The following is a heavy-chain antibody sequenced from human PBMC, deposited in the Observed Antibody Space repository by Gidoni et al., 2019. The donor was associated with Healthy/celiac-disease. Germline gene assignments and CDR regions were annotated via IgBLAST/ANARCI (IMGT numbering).Heavy chain of an antibody. CDR3: ARDRADTAMPLGYYGMDV. V-gene: IGHV1-69*01. D-gene: IGHD5-18*01. Sequence: QVQLVQSGAAVQKPGSSVKVSCKASGGTFSSYAISWVRQAPGQGLEWMGGIIPIFGTANYAQKFQGRVTITADESTSTAYMELSSLRSEDTAVYYCARDRADTAMPLGYYGMDVWGQGTTVTVSS. J-gene: IGHJ6*02. CDR2: IIPIFGTA. CDR1: GGTFSSYA.